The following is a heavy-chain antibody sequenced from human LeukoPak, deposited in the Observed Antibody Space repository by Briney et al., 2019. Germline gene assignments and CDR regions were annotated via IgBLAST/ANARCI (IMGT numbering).Heavy chain of an antibody. D-gene: IGHD2-15*01. Sequence: ASVKVSCKASGYTFTSYYMYWVRQAPGRGLEWMGIINPSGGNTSYAQKFQGRVTMTRDTSTSTVYMELSSLGSEDTAVYYCARDVSDCSGGSCYSYFDYWGQGTLVTVSS. CDR2: INPSGGNT. CDR3: ARDVSDCSGGSCYSYFDY. J-gene: IGHJ4*02. V-gene: IGHV1-46*01. CDR1: GYTFTSYY.